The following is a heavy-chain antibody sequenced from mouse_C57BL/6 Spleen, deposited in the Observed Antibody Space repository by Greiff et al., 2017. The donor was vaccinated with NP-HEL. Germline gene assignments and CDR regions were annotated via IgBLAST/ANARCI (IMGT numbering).Heavy chain of an antibody. Sequence: VKLLESGPGLVKPSQSLSLTCSVTGYSITSGYYWNWIRQFPGNKLEWMGYISYDGSNNYNPSLKNRISITRDTSKNQFFLKLNSVTTEDTATYYCARDQDDYDRGGLDYWGQGTTLTVSS. J-gene: IGHJ2*01. D-gene: IGHD2-4*01. V-gene: IGHV3-6*01. CDR1: GYSITSGYY. CDR3: ARDQDDYDRGGLDY. CDR2: ISYDGSN.